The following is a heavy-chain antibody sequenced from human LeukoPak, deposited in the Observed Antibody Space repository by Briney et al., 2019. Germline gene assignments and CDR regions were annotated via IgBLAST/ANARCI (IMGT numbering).Heavy chain of an antibody. CDR3: ARHVSGSAMMHYFDY. CDR2: IYYSGSS. V-gene: IGHV4-39*01. CDR1: GASIRSGRNY. Sequence: SETLSLTCNVSGASIRSGRNYWGWIRQSPGKGLEWIGSIYYSGSSSYNPSLQSRVSISVDTSKNHISLKVFSLTAADTALYCCARHVSGSAMMHYFDYWGQGNLVTVSS. J-gene: IGHJ4*02. D-gene: IGHD5-18*01.